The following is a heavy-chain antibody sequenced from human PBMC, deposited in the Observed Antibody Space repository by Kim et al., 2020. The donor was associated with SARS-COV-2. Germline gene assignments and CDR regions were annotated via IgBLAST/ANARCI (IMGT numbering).Heavy chain of an antibody. CDR3: TKPVSNYDFWSGYAN. D-gene: IGHD3-3*01. V-gene: IGHV3-30*18. CDR1: GFTFSTYA. CDR2: ISYDGSNK. Sequence: GGSLRLSCAASGFTFSTYALHWVRQAPGKGLEWVAVISYDGSNKYFGDSVKGRFTISRDNSKNTLFLQMDSLRAEDTAVYCCTKPVSNYDFWSGYANWGQGTLVTVSS. J-gene: IGHJ4*02.